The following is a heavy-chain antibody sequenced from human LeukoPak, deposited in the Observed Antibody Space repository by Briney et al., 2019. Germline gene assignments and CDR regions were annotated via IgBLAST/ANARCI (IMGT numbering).Heavy chain of an antibody. CDR2: ISSSSSYI. Sequence: SGGSLRLSCAASGFTFSSYSMNWVRQAPGKGLEWVSSISSSSSYIYYADSVKGRFTISRDNSKNTLYLQMNSLRPEDTAVYYCAKEYSYGGAFDYWGQGALVTVSS. D-gene: IGHD5-18*01. V-gene: IGHV3-21*01. CDR1: GFTFSSYS. J-gene: IGHJ4*02. CDR3: AKEYSYGGAFDY.